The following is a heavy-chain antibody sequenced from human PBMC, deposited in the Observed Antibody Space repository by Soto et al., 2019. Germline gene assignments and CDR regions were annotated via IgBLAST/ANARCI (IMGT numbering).Heavy chain of an antibody. D-gene: IGHD3-3*01. CDR3: ARDSHDFWSGYYGSSYYYYGMDV. CDR2: IIPILGIA. CDR1: GGTFSSYT. J-gene: IGHJ6*02. Sequence: SVKVSCKASGGTFSSYTISWVRQAPGQGLEWMGRIIPILGIANYAQKFQGRVTITADKSTSTAYMELSSLRSDDTAVYYCARDSHDFWSGYYGSSYYYYGMDVWGQGTTVTVSS. V-gene: IGHV1-69*04.